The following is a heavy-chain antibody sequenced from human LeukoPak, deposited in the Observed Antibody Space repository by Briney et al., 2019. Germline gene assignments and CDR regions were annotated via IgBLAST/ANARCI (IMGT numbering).Heavy chain of an antibody. CDR1: GFTFSSYG. J-gene: IGHJ6*03. V-gene: IGHV3-30*06. Sequence: PGGSLRLSCAASGFTFSSYGMHWVRQAPGKGLEWVAFIRFDGSNKYYADSVKGRFTISRDNSKNTLYLQMNSLRPEDTAVYYCARHGGYNSFYYYYYMDVWGKGTTVTVSS. CDR2: IRFDGSNK. D-gene: IGHD5-24*01. CDR3: ARHGGYNSFYYYYYMDV.